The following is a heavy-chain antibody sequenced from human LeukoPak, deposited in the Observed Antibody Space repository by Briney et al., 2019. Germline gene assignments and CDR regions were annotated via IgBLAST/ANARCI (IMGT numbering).Heavy chain of an antibody. V-gene: IGHV1-69*05. CDR1: GGTFSSYA. J-gene: IGHJ4*02. Sequence: ASVKVSCKASGGTFSSYAISWVRQAPGQGLEWMGGIIPIFGTANYAQKFQGRVTISTDESTSTAYMELSGLRSEDTAVYYCARDFDYWGQGTLVTVSS. CDR3: ARDFDY. CDR2: IIPIFGTA.